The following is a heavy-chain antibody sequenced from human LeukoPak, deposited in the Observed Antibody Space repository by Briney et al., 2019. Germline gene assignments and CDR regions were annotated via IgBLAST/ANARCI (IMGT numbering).Heavy chain of an antibody. J-gene: IGHJ4*02. CDR1: GFTFDDYG. V-gene: IGHV3-20*04. D-gene: IGHD4-17*01. CDR3: AGGQIYGDYGC. CDR2: INWNGGRA. Sequence: GGSLRLXCAASGFTFDDYGMSWVRQAPGKGLEWVSTINWNGGRAGYADSAKGRFTISRDNAKNSLYLQMNSLRAEDTAFYYCAGGQIYGDYGCWGQGTLVTVSS.